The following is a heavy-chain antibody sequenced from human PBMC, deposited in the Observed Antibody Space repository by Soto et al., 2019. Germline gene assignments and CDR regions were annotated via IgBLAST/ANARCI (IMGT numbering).Heavy chain of an antibody. J-gene: IGHJ6*02. V-gene: IGHV3-48*01. D-gene: IGHD3-10*01. CDR1: GFTFSSYS. CDR2: ISSSSSTI. Sequence: GGSLRLSCAASGFTFSSYSMNWVRQAPGKGLEWVSYISSSSSTIYYADSVKGRFTISRDNAKNSLYLQMNSLRAEDTAVYYCARDQAHMVRGVIITIYGMDVWGQGTTVTVSS. CDR3: ARDQAHMVRGVIITIYGMDV.